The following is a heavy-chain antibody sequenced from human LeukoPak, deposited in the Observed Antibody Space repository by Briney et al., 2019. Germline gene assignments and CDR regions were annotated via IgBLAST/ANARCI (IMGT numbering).Heavy chain of an antibody. CDR1: GYSFTSNV. J-gene: IGHJ4*02. D-gene: IGHD2-8*01. CDR3: ARTTNNNTN. Sequence: GASVKVSCKASGYSFTSNVINWVRQATGQGLEWMGWVNPHSGKTAYAQKFQDRVTITRNTSISTAYMELSSLRSEDTAVYYCARTTNNNTNWGQGTLVTVSS. V-gene: IGHV1-8*03. CDR2: VNPHSGKT.